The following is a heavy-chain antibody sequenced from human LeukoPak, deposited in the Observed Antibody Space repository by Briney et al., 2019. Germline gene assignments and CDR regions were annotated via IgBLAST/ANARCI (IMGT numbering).Heavy chain of an antibody. Sequence: ASVKVSCKASGYTFTGYFMHWVGPAAGQGLEWMGWINPNSGGTNYAQKFQGRVTMTRDTSISTAYMELSRLRSDDTAVYYCARATLRLDFDYWGQGTLVTVSS. J-gene: IGHJ4*02. V-gene: IGHV1-2*02. CDR3: ARATLRLDFDY. CDR2: INPNSGGT. CDR1: GYTFTGYF. D-gene: IGHD3-3*01.